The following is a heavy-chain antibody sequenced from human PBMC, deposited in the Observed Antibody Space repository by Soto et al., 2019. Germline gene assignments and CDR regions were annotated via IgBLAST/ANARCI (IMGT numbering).Heavy chain of an antibody. CDR1: GGSVSSGDFY. Sequence: SETLSLTCTVSGGSVSSGDFYWSWIRQPPGKGLEWIGYKYYSGTTFYNPSLKSRVSISVDTSKNQFSLKLTSVTAADTAVYYCARYSNNRFHTEGMDVWCPGIKVTVSS. D-gene: IGHD6-13*01. CDR3: ARYSNNRFHTEGMDV. J-gene: IGHJ6*02. V-gene: IGHV4-30-4*08. CDR2: KYYSGTT.